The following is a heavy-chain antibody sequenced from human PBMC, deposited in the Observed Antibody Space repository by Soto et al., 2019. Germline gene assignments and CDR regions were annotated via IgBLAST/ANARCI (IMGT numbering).Heavy chain of an antibody. CDR2: INHSGST. CDR3: ARGLRYYGSGRYYHYYYYYGMDV. Sequence: PSETLSLTCAVYGGSFSGYYWSWIRQPPGKGLEWIGEINHSGSTNYNPSLKSRVTISVDTSKNQFSLKLSSVTAADTAVYYCARGLRYYGSGRYYHYYYYYGMDVWGQGTTVTVSS. V-gene: IGHV4-34*01. CDR1: GGSFSGYY. J-gene: IGHJ6*02. D-gene: IGHD3-10*01.